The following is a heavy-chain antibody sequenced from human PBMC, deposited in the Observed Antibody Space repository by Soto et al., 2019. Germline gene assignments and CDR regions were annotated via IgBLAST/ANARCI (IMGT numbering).Heavy chain of an antibody. D-gene: IGHD2-8*01. CDR1: GDSISRIDYY. CDR2: ISQSGAT. CDR3: ARGIWNIEEMIYGFYFDP. V-gene: IGHV4-30-4*08. J-gene: IGHJ5*02. Sequence: PSETLSLTCSVSGDSISRIDYYWTWIRQHPEKGLEWIGNISQSGATYYNPSLERRVTISMDTSKNAFSLNLSSVTADDTAVYYCARGIWNIEEMIYGFYFDPWGPGTLVTVS.